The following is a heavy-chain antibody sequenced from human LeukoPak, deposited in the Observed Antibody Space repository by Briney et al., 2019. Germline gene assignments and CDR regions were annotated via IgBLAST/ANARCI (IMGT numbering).Heavy chain of an antibody. CDR2: ITNNSDYI. V-gene: IGHV3-21*01. D-gene: IGHD1-26*01. CDR3: ARRSSGSPPYYFGY. J-gene: IGHJ4*02. Sequence: GGSLRLFCAASGFTFTTYTMNWVRQTPGKGLEWVSSITNNSDYIYYAGSVKGRFTISRDNAKNSLFLQMHNLRAEDTAVYYCARRSSGSPPYYFGYWGQGTLVTVSS. CDR1: GFTFTTYT.